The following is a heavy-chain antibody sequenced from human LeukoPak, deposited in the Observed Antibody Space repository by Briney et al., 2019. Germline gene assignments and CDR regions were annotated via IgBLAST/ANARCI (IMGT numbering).Heavy chain of an antibody. CDR2: ISSSSDYI. D-gene: IGHD3-9*01. J-gene: IGHJ4*02. Sequence: AGGSLRLSCAASGFTFSRYSMNWVRQAPGKGLEWVSSISSSSDYIYYADSVKGRFTISRDNAKNSLYLQMNSLRAEDTAVYYCARVGVNYDLLGDFDYWGQGTLVTVSS. CDR3: ARVGVNYDLLGDFDY. CDR1: GFTFSRYS. V-gene: IGHV3-21*01.